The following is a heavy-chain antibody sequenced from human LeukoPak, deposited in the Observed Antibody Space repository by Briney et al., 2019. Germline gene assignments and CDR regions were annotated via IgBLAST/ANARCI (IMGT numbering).Heavy chain of an antibody. CDR3: ATRGIGVGWFDP. CDR2: IYHGGST. V-gene: IGHV4-30-2*01. Sequence: SQTLSLTCAVSGDSVSSDGYSWSWIRQPPGKGLEWIGYIYHGGSTYYNPSLKSRVTISIDRSENQFSLRLNSVTAADTAVYYCATRGIGVGWFDPWGQGTLVTVSS. D-gene: IGHD2-21*01. J-gene: IGHJ5*02. CDR1: GDSVSSDGYS.